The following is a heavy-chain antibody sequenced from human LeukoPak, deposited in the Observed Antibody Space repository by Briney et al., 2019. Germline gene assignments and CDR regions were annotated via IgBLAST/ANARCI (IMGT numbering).Heavy chain of an antibody. J-gene: IGHJ4*02. CDR1: GGSFSGYY. CDR2: INHSGST. CDR3: ARGYYCSSTSCYDY. D-gene: IGHD2-2*01. Sequence: PSETLSLTCAVYGGSFSGYYWSWIRQPPGKGLEXXGEINHSGSTNYNPSLKSRVTISVDTSKNQFSLKLSSVTAADTAVYYCARGYYCSSTSCYDYWGQGTLVTVSS. V-gene: IGHV4-34*01.